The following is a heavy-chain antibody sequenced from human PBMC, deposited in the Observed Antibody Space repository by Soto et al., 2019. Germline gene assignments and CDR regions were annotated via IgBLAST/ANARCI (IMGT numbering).Heavy chain of an antibody. CDR1: GYTFFTYD. J-gene: IGHJ5*02. V-gene: IGHV1-18*01. Sequence: QVHLVQSGVEVKTPGASVKVSCQASGYTFFTYDISWVRQAPGQGLEWMGWISTYRGDTKYAQKFQGRVTMTTDTSTTTAYMEQRSLRSDHTAVYYCANHHGPTTSKKWFEPWGQGTLVTVSS. CDR2: ISTYRGDT. D-gene: IGHD1-1*01. CDR3: ANHHGPTTSKKWFEP.